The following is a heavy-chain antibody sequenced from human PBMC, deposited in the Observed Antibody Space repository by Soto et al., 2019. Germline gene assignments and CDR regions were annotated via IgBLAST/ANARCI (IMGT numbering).Heavy chain of an antibody. CDR1: GFTFSSYE. CDR2: ISSSGSTI. V-gene: IGHV3-48*03. Sequence: GGSLRLSCAASGFTFSSYEMNWVRQAPGKGLEWVSYISSSGSTIYYADSVKGRFTISRDNAKNSLYLQMNSLRAEDTAVYYCASSCIAAAGYYGMDVWGQGTTVTVSS. J-gene: IGHJ6*02. CDR3: ASSCIAAAGYYGMDV. D-gene: IGHD6-13*01.